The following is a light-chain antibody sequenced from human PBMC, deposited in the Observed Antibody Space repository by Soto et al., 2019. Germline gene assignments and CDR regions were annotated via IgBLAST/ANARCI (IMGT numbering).Light chain of an antibody. V-gene: IGKV3-20*01. Sequence: IVLTQSPGTLSLSPGERATLSCRASQSVSGSYLAWHQQKPGQAPRLLIYGASSRATGIPDRFTGSGSGTDFTLTISRLEPEDFAVYYCQQYGSTPTFGQGNKVEIK. CDR1: QSVSGSY. CDR2: GAS. CDR3: QQYGSTPT. J-gene: IGKJ1*01.